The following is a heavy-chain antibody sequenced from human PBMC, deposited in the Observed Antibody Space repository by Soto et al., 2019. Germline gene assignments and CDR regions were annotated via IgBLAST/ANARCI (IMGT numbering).Heavy chain of an antibody. CDR2: ISGSGGRS. CDR1: GFTFSNYA. D-gene: IGHD3-16*01. V-gene: IGHV3-23*01. CDR3: AKAYFVWSSEQPYYFDY. J-gene: IGHJ4*02. Sequence: EVQLLDSGGGLVQPGGSLRLSCAASGFTFSNYAMTWVRQGPGKGLEWVSGISGSGGRSYYADSVKGRLTISRENSKSTLYLQMNSLRAEDTAVYYCAKAYFVWSSEQPYYFDYWGQGTLVTVSS.